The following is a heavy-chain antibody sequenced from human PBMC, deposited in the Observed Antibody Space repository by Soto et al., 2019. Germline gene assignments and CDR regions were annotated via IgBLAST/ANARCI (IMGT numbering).Heavy chain of an antibody. J-gene: IGHJ4*02. Sequence: ASVKVSCKASGYTFTGYYMHWVRQAPGQGLEWMGWINPTSGGTNYAQKFQGWVTMTRDTSISTAYMELSRLRSDDTAVYYCARALRYCSSTSCYLGPIDYWGQGTLVTVSS. D-gene: IGHD2-2*01. CDR3: ARALRYCSSTSCYLGPIDY. V-gene: IGHV1-2*04. CDR1: GYTFTGYY. CDR2: INPTSGGT.